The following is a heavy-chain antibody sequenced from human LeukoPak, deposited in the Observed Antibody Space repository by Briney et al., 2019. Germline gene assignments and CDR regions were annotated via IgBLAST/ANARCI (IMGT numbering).Heavy chain of an antibody. J-gene: IGHJ3*02. CDR3: ARVASGLRGSGGYYTRSYAFDI. CDR2: INHSGST. CDR1: GGSFSGYY. Sequence: SETLSLTWAVYGGSFSGYYWSWIRQPPGKGLEWIGEINHSGSTNYNPSLKSRVTISGETSKHQFSLKLSSVSAADTAVYYCARVASGLRGSGGYYTRSYAFDIWGQGTMVTVSS. D-gene: IGHD1-26*01. V-gene: IGHV4-34*01.